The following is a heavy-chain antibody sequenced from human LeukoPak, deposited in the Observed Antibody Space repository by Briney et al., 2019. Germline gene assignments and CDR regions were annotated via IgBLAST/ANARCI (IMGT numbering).Heavy chain of an antibody. V-gene: IGHV3-7*01. D-gene: IGHD4-17*01. J-gene: IGHJ4*02. CDR2: IKQDGSEQ. CDR1: GFTFSSYW. CDR3: ARDRAYGDFFDY. Sequence: QTGGSLRLSCAASGFTFSSYWMSWVRQAPGKGLEWVANIKQDGSEQYYVDSVKGRFTTSRDNAKNSLYLQMNSLRAEDTAVYYCARDRAYGDFFDYWGQGTLVTVSS.